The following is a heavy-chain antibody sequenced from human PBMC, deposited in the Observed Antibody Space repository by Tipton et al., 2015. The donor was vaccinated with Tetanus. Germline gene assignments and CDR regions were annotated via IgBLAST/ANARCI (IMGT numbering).Heavy chain of an antibody. D-gene: IGHD3-3*01. CDR2: IFYGGTT. Sequence: TLSLTCTVSGDSITSFYWSWIRQPPGKGLEWIGYIFYGGTTNYNPSLKSRVTISLDTSKNQFSLNLSSVTAADTAVYYCARANYDFPKKGPFDSWGQGSLVIVSS. J-gene: IGHJ4*02. CDR1: GDSITSFY. V-gene: IGHV4-59*01. CDR3: ARANYDFPKKGPFDS.